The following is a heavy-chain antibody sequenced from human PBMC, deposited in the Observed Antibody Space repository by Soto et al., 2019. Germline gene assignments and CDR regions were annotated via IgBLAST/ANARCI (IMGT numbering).Heavy chain of an antibody. CDR3: TRVTESTLDP. Sequence: SETLSLTCSVSGGSISRYYWSWIRQPPGKGLEWIGYILDSGITHYNPSLESRLTLSVDTSKNQFSLRLRSVTAADTAVYYCTRVTESTLDPWGQGTLVTVSS. CDR2: ILDSGIT. V-gene: IGHV4-59*12. D-gene: IGHD3-10*01. CDR1: GGSISRYY. J-gene: IGHJ5*02.